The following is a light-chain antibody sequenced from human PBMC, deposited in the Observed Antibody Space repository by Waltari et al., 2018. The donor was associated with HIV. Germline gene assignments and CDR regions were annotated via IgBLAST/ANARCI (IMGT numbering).Light chain of an antibody. CDR2: GNN. Sequence: QSVLTQPPSVSGAPGQRVTISCTGITSNIGAGYDVHWYHHLPGTAPKLLIYGNNNRPSGVPDRFSGSSSGTSSSLAITGLQAEDEAVYYCQSYDSSLSVNWVFGGGTKLTVL. J-gene: IGLJ3*02. CDR1: TSNIGAGYD. CDR3: QSYDSSLSVNWV. V-gene: IGLV1-40*01.